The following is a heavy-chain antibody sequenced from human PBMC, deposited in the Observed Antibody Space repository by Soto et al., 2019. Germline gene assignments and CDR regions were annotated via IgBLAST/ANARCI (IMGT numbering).Heavy chain of an antibody. Sequence: ASVKVSCKASGYTFTSYDINWVRRATGQGLEWMGWMNPNSGNTGYAQKFQGRVTMTRNTSISTAYMELSSLRSEDTAVYYCARLRNSGWDDAFDIWGQGTMVTVSS. CDR1: GYTFTSYD. CDR3: ARLRNSGWDDAFDI. J-gene: IGHJ3*02. CDR2: MNPNSGNT. D-gene: IGHD5-12*01. V-gene: IGHV1-8*01.